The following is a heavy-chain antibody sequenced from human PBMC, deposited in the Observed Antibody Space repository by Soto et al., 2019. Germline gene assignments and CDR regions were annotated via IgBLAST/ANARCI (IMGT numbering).Heavy chain of an antibody. D-gene: IGHD3-22*01. CDR2: IIPIFGTA. CDR3: ARKYYYDSSGYSFYYGMDV. CDR1: GGTFSSYA. V-gene: IGHV1-69*13. J-gene: IGHJ6*02. Sequence: SVKVSCKASGGTFSSYAISWVRQAPGQGLEWMGGIIPIFGTANYAQKFQGRVTITADESTSTAYMELSSLRSEDTAVYYCARKYYYDSSGYSFYYGMDVWGQGSTVTVSS.